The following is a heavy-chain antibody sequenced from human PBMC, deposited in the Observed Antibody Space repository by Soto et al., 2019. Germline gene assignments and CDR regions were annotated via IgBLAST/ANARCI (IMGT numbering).Heavy chain of an antibody. CDR3: ARDRAGYYSHFVY. J-gene: IGHJ4*02. V-gene: IGHV1-69*01. D-gene: IGHD3-22*01. CDR1: RGTFTNYA. CDR2: IMPFFGSG. Sequence: QVYLVQSGAEVKKPGSSVKVSCKALRGTFTNYAFSWVRQAPGQGLEWMGGIMPFFGSGNDAQKFQGRINLTADESTSSVYLELTSLRSEDTAVYYCARDRAGYYSHFVYWGQGTRVTVSS.